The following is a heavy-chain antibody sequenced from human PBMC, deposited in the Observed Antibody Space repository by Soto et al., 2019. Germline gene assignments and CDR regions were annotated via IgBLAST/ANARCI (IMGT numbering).Heavy chain of an antibody. CDR1: GGSISSYY. CDR3: ASLRGYNTVGYGMDV. CDR2: MYYFGIVNT. J-gene: IGHJ6*02. D-gene: IGHD5-12*01. V-gene: IGHV4-59*08. Sequence: SETLSLTCAVSGGSISSYYWSWIRQPPGKGLEWIGYMYYFGIVNTNYNPSLKSRVTISVDTSKNQFSLKLSSVTAADTAVYYCASLRGYNTVGYGMDVWGQGTTVT.